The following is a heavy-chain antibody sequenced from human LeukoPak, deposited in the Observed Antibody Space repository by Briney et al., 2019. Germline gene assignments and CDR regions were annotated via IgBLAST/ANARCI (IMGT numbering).Heavy chain of an antibody. Sequence: PGGSLRLSCAASGFTFRSYWMTGVRQAPGRGRGWVANIKHNGDELNYVDSVEDRFTISRDNAKNSLYLHMTSLRAEDTAVYYCARELRTFDSWGQGTLVTVSS. CDR1: GFTFRSYW. CDR3: ARELRTFDS. D-gene: IGHD3-16*01. J-gene: IGHJ4*02. V-gene: IGHV3-7*01. CDR2: IKHNGDEL.